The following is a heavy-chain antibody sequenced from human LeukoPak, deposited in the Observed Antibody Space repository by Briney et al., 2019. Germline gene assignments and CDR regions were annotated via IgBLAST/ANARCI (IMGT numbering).Heavy chain of an antibody. CDR1: GFTFSSYW. J-gene: IGHJ4*02. CDR2: IYSGGST. D-gene: IGHD6-19*01. CDR3: ARYLGLAGYYFDY. V-gene: IGHV3-66*02. Sequence: PGGSLRLSCTASGFTFSSYWMHWVRQAPGKGLEWVSVIYSGGSTYYADSVKGRFTISRDNSKNTLYLQMNSLRAEDAAVYYCARYLGLAGYYFDYWGQGTLVTVSS.